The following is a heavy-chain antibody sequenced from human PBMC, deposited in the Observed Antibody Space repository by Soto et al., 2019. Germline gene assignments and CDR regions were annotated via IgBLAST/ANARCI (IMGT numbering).Heavy chain of an antibody. V-gene: IGHV3-23*01. CDR2: ISGSAGST. J-gene: IGHJ4*02. D-gene: IGHD3-10*01. Sequence: LRLSCAASGFTFSSFTMSWVRQAPGKGLDWVSAISGSAGSTSYAQSFQGRVTMTRDTSTSTVFMDLSSLRSEDTAIYYCATPSGYWGQGTLVTVSS. CDR3: ATPSGY. CDR1: GFTFSSFT.